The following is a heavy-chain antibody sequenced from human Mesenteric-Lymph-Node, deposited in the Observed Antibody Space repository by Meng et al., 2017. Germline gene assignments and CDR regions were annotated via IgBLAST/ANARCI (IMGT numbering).Heavy chain of an antibody. Sequence: SGPTLVKPTETLTLTCTVSGFSLSNARMGVSWIRQPPGKALEWLAHIFSNDEKSYSTALKSRLTISKDTSKSQVVLTMTNMDPVDTATYYCARMGVTYLRYFDWSAYDYWGQGTLVTVSS. CDR1: GFSLSNARMG. CDR2: IFSNDEK. J-gene: IGHJ4*02. CDR3: ARMGVTYLRYFDWSAYDY. D-gene: IGHD3-9*01. V-gene: IGHV2-26*01.